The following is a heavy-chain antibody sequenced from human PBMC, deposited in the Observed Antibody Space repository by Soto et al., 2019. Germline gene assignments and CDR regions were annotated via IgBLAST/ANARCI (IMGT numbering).Heavy chain of an antibody. CDR3: TKPASGLQWPPFDP. CDR2: ISSDGSKK. CDR1: GFTFSNYA. J-gene: IGHJ5*02. D-gene: IGHD6-19*01. V-gene: IGHV3-30*18. Sequence: SCAASGFTFSNYAVTWVRQAPGKGLEWVALISSDGSKKDYAESVRGRFTISRDNSKNTLYLQMNSLRVEDTAVYYCTKPASGLQWPPFDPWGHGTLVTVSS.